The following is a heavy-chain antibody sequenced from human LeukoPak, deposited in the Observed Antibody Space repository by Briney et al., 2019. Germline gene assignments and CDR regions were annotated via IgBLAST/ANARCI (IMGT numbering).Heavy chain of an antibody. CDR2: ISSSSSYI. CDR1: GFTFSSYS. Sequence: GGSLRLSCAASGFTFSSYSMNWVRQAPGKGLEWVSSISSSSSYIYYADSVKGRFTISRDNAKNSLYLQMNSLRAEDTAVYYCTTDHSGYYDSSGSPGYWGQGTLVTVSS. D-gene: IGHD3-22*01. J-gene: IGHJ4*02. CDR3: TTDHSGYYDSSGSPGY. V-gene: IGHV3-21*01.